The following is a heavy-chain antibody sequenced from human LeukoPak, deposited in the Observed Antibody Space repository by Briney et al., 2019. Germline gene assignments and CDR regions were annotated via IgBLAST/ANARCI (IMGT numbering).Heavy chain of an antibody. D-gene: IGHD5/OR15-5a*01. CDR2: ISGDGSAT. CDR3: ARDGRGDSVYGDFDY. CDR1: GFTFSTYG. J-gene: IGHJ4*02. Sequence: GGSLRLSCAASGFTFSTYGMSWVRQAPGKGLEWVSLISGDGSATYYAGSVKGRFTISRDNSNNTLFLQMNSLRAEDTAVYYCARDGRGDSVYGDFDYRGQGTLVTVSS. V-gene: IGHV3-23*01.